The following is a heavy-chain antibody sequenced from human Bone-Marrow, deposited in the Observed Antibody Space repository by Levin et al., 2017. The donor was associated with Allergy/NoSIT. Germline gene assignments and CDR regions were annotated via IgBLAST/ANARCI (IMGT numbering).Heavy chain of an antibody. CDR2: IKEDGSEK. CDR1: GFNFRYSW. V-gene: IGHV3-7*04. J-gene: IGHJ4*02. D-gene: IGHD5-18*01. Sequence: LAGGSLRLSCAASGFNFRYSWMSWVRQPPGKGLEWVANIKEDGSEKYYVDSVKGRFTISRDNTKNSLYLQMNNLRAEDTAVYYCAREGGYSYVYNNWGQGILVTVSS. CDR3: AREGGYSYVYNN.